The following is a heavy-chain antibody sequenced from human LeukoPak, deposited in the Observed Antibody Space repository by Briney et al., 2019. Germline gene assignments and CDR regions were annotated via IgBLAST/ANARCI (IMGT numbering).Heavy chain of an antibody. CDR3: AKGRTTAVTSSSGFDY. J-gene: IGHJ4*02. V-gene: IGHV3-48*01. D-gene: IGHD4-17*01. CDR1: GFTFSSYS. CDR2: ISSSSSTI. Sequence: GGSLRLSCAASGFTFSSYSMNWVRQAPGKGLEWVSYISSSSSTIYYADSVKGRFTISRDNAKNSLYLQMNSLRAEDTAVYYCAKGRTTAVTSSSGFDYWGQGTLVTVSS.